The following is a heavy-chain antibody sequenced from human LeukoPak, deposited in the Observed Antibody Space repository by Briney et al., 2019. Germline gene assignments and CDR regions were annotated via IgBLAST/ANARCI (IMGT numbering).Heavy chain of an antibody. J-gene: IGHJ4*02. Sequence: SETLSLTCTDSEGTISNNSPYWGWMHHPPVKNLEWLAGIYHSGSTYHNPSLKSLVTISVDTYNNKFSMKLSSVTAADTAVYYCARHRFFGWLSPVDYWGQGTLVTVSS. V-gene: IGHV4-39*01. CDR3: ARHRFFGWLSPVDY. CDR1: EGTISNNSPY. CDR2: IYHSGST. D-gene: IGHD3-9*01.